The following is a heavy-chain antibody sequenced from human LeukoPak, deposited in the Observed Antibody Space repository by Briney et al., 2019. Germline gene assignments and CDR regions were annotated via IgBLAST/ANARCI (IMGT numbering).Heavy chain of an antibody. D-gene: IGHD2-15*01. CDR2: INPNSGGT. V-gene: IGHV1-2*02. CDR1: VSTFTRYF. J-gene: IGHJ3*02. Sequence: ASVKVSSTPSVSTFTRYFMHWVRQAPGQGLEWMGWINPNSGGTNYAQKFQGRVTLTRDTSISTAYMELSRLRSDDTAVYYCAREEGIVVVVARSSAFDIWGQGTMVTVSS. CDR3: AREEGIVVVVARSSAFDI.